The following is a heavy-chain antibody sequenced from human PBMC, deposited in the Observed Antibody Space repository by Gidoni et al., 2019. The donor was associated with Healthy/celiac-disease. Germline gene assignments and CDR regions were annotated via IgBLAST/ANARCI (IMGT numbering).Heavy chain of an antibody. Sequence: QVQLVQSGAEVKKPGSSVKVSCKASGGPFSSYAISWVRQAPGPGLEWMGGIIPIFGTANYAQKFQGRVTSTADESTGTAYMERSSLRSEDTTVYYCARERMTTVTNVAYYGMDVWGQGTTVTVS. CDR2: IIPIFGTA. CDR3: ARERMTTVTNVAYYGMDV. CDR1: GGPFSSYA. J-gene: IGHJ6*02. D-gene: IGHD4-4*01. V-gene: IGHV1-69*01.